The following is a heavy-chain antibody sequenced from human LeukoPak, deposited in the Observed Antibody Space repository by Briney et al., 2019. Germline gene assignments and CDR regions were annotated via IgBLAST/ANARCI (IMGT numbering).Heavy chain of an antibody. Sequence: ASVKVSCKASGYTFTGYYMHWVRQAPGQGLEWMGWINPNSGGTNYAQKFQGRITMTRDTSISTAYMELSRLRSDDTAVYYCARDIVMVTYWFDPWGQGTLVTVSS. CDR2: INPNSGGT. V-gene: IGHV1-2*02. CDR3: ARDIVMVTYWFDP. D-gene: IGHD5-18*01. CDR1: GYTFTGYY. J-gene: IGHJ5*02.